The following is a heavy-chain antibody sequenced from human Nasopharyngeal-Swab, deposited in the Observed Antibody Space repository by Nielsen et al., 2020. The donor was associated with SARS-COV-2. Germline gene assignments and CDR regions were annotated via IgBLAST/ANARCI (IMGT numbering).Heavy chain of an antibody. V-gene: IGHV1-69*04. D-gene: IGHD5-12*01. Sequence: SVKVSCKASGGTFTTYGMAWVRQAPGQGLEWIGRIIPIRGRANNARKFQGRVTITADKSTSTVYMELSSLRSEDTAVYYCARSGRGYSNGETDGFHYIDVWGRGTAVAVTS. CDR1: GGTFTTYG. CDR3: ARSGRGYSNGETDGFHYIDV. CDR2: IIPIRGRA. J-gene: IGHJ6*03.